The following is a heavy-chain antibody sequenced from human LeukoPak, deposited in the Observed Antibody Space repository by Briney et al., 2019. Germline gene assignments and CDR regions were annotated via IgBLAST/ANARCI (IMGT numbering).Heavy chain of an antibody. CDR1: GFTFSRYW. D-gene: IGHD4-23*01. CDR2: INSDGSST. CDR3: ASHGGTRILPI. Sequence: AGGSLRLSCAASGFTFSRYWMHWVRQAPGKGLLWVSRINSDGSSTYYADSVKGRFTTSRDNAKNSLYLQMNSLRDEDTAVYYCASHGGTRILPIWGQGTMVTVSS. J-gene: IGHJ3*02. V-gene: IGHV3-74*01.